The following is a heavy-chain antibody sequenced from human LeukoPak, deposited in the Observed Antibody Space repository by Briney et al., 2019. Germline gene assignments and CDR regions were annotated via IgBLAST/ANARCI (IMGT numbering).Heavy chain of an antibody. CDR3: AKETKVGENLYYFAY. CDR1: AFKFNDYA. CDR2: LSWHSGSI. V-gene: IGHV3-9*01. D-gene: IGHD1-26*01. Sequence: HSARSLRFSCVASAFKFNDYAMHWVRQAPGKGLEWVSGLSWHSGSIGYADSGKGRFIISRDNAKNSLYLEMNSLRPEDSASYYCAKETKVGENLYYFAYWRRGTLVTVSS. J-gene: IGHJ4*02.